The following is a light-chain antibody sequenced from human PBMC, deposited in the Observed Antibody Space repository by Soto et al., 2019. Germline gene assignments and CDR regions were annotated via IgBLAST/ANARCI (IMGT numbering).Light chain of an antibody. Sequence: DMVMTQSPLSLPVTPGEPASISCRSSQSLLHSNGYNYLDWYLQKPGQSPQLLIFLGSNRASGVPDMFSGSGSGTDFTLKISRVEAEDVGVYYCKQALQAPYTFGLGTKLEIK. CDR3: KQALQAPYT. J-gene: IGKJ2*01. V-gene: IGKV2-28*01. CDR2: LGS. CDR1: QSLLHSNGYNY.